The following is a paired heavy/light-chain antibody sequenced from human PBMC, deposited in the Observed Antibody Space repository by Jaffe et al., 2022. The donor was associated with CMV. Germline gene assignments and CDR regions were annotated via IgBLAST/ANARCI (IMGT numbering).Light chain of an antibody. CDR3: QQTYSIPWT. CDR2: GAS. CDR1: QTISNY. J-gene: IGKJ1*01. V-gene: IGKV1-39*01. Sequence: IQMTQSPSSLSASVGDRVTITCRASQTISNYLNWYQQKPGTAPNLLIFGASSLQSGVPSRFSGSGSGTDFTLTISSLQPEDSATYYCQQTYSIPWTFGRGTKLEI.
Heavy chain of an antibody. CDR2: IKGKGYDGAR. J-gene: IGHJ4*02. CDR3: TTDLGGTTGWQY. D-gene: IGHD3-16*01. CDR1: GLIFINAW. Sequence: EVQLVESGGGLVKPGGSVRLSCSASGLIFINAWMSWVRQTPEKGLEWLGRIKGKGYDGARDYAAPMKGRVTISRDDSKNMVYLEMNNLKTEDTAVYYCTTDLGGTTGWQYWGQGTQVTVSS. V-gene: IGHV3-15*01.